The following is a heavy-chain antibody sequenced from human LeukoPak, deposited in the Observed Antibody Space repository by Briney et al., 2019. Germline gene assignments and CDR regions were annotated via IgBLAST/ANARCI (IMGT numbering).Heavy chain of an antibody. V-gene: IGHV3-72*01. Sequence: GGSLRLSCAVSGYPFSDHYIDWVRQAPGKGLEWVGQTRNKANNYATEYAASIKGRFIISRDDSRNSVYLQMNSLKTEDTAVYYCARVSIAAAYDYWGQGTLVTVSS. D-gene: IGHD6-13*01. CDR3: ARVSIAAAYDY. CDR2: TRNKANNYAT. CDR1: GYPFSDHY. J-gene: IGHJ4*02.